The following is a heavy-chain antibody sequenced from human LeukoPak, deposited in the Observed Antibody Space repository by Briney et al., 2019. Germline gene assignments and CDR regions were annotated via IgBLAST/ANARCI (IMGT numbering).Heavy chain of an antibody. CDR3: ARGNEDGSGSYRPFDY. D-gene: IGHD3-10*01. CDR1: GDSVSSNSAA. J-gene: IGHJ4*02. V-gene: IGHV6-1*01. Sequence: SQTLSLTCAISGDSVSSNSAAWNWIRQSPSRGLEWLGRTYYRSKWYNDYAVSVKRRITINPDTSKNQFSLKLSSVTAADTAVYYCARGNEDGSGSYRPFDYWGQGTLVTVSS. CDR2: TYYRSKWYN.